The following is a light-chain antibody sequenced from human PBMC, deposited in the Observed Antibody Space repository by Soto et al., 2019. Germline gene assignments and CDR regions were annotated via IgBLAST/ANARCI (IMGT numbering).Light chain of an antibody. V-gene: IGKV2-28*01. Sequence: DIVMPQSPLSLPVTPGEPASISCRSSQSLLHSNGYNYLDWYLQKPGQSPQLLIYLGSNRASGVPDRFSGSGSCTDFTLKISRVEAEDGGVYYCMQALQTPWTFGQGTKVEIK. CDR2: LGS. J-gene: IGKJ1*01. CDR3: MQALQTPWT. CDR1: QSLLHSNGYNY.